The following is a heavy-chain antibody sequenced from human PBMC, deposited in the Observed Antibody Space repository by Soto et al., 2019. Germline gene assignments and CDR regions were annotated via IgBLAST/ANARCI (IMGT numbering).Heavy chain of an antibody. V-gene: IGHV4-59*01. CDR2: ISYSGST. D-gene: IGHD6-13*01. CDR3: ARGTSWQLPFDY. Sequence: SETLSLTCTVSSDSISSYYWSWIRQPPGKRLEWIGYISYSGSTDYNPSLKSRVTIAGDTSKNQFSLKVSSVTAADTAVYYCARGTSWQLPFDYWGQGTLVTVSS. J-gene: IGHJ4*02. CDR1: SDSISSYY.